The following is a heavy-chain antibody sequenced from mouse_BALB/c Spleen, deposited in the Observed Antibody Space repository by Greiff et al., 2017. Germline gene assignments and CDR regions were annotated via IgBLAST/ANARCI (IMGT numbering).Heavy chain of an antibody. CDR2: IYPGNSDT. J-gene: IGHJ1*01. Sequence: VQLKQSGTVLARPGASVKMSCKASGYTFTSYWMHWVKQRPGQGLEWIGAIYPGNSDTSYNQKFKGKAKLTAVTSTSTAYMELSSLTNEDSAVYYCTRSPITTVVDWYFDVWGAGTTVTVSS. V-gene: IGHV1-5*01. D-gene: IGHD1-1*01. CDR1: GYTFTSYW. CDR3: TRSPITTVVDWYFDV.